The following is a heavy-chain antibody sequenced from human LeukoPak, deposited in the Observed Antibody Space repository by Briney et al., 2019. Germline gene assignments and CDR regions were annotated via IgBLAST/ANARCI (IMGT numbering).Heavy chain of an antibody. Sequence: ASVKVSCKASGGTSSNYAISWVRQAPGQGIEWMGGIIPIFGTANYAQKFQGRVTITADESTSTAYMELSSLKSEDTAVYYCARNIRFGGNYYFDYWGQGTLVTVSS. CDR1: GGTSSNYA. J-gene: IGHJ4*02. CDR2: IIPIFGTA. CDR3: ARNIRFGGNYYFDY. D-gene: IGHD3-16*01. V-gene: IGHV1-69*13.